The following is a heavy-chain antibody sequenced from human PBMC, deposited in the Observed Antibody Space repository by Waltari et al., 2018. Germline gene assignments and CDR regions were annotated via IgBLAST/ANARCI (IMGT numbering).Heavy chain of an antibody. V-gene: IGHV3-74*01. CDR1: GFTFSNFW. CDR2: SKSDGSGA. D-gene: IGHD2-15*01. CDR3: ANHRPGGYGMEV. J-gene: IGHJ6*02. Sequence: EVQLVESGGGLVQPGGSLRLSCEAFGFTFSNFWMPWVRQAQGKGLMWVSRSKSDGSGATYADSVRGRFTVSRDNTKNTLYLQMSSLRVDDTAVYYCANHRPGGYGMEVWGQGST.